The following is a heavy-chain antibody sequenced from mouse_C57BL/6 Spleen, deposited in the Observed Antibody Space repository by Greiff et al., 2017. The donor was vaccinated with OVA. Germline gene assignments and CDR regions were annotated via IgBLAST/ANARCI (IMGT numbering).Heavy chain of an antibody. D-gene: IGHD2-4*01. CDR2: IHPNSGST. V-gene: IGHV1-64*01. J-gene: IGHJ4*01. Sequence: QVQLQQPGAELVKPGASVKLSCKASGYTFTSYWMHWVKQRPGQGLEWIGMIHPNSGSTNYNEKFKSKATLTVDNSSSTAYMQLSSLTSEDSAVYYCASYDYDGEAMDYWGQGTSVTVSS. CDR3: ASYDYDGEAMDY. CDR1: GYTFTSYW.